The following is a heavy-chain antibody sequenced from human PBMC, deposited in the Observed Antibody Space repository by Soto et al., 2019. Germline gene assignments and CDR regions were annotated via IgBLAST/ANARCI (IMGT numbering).Heavy chain of an antibody. D-gene: IGHD2-8*01. J-gene: IGHJ4*02. CDR3: ARDRCTNGACYAPSDY. Sequence: RLSCATSGFTFSTYAMHWVRQAPGKGLEYVSAISSNGRSTYYANSVKGRFTISRDNSKNTLYLQMDSLRAEDMAVYYCARDRCTNGACYAPSDYWGQGTLVTVSS. CDR2: ISSNGRST. V-gene: IGHV3-64*01. CDR1: GFTFSTYA.